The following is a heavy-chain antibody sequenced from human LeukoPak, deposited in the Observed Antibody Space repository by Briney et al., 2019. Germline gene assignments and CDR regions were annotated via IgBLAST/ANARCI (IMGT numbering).Heavy chain of an antibody. D-gene: IGHD1-1*01. Sequence: ASVKVSCNASGYTFTSYGISWVRQAPGQGLEWMGWISAYNGNTNYAQKLQGRVTMTTDTSTSTAYMELRSLRSDDTAVYYCARDRLNPGGACLDYWGQGTLVTVSS. V-gene: IGHV1-18*01. J-gene: IGHJ4*02. CDR1: GYTFTSYG. CDR3: ARDRLNPGGACLDY. CDR2: ISAYNGNT.